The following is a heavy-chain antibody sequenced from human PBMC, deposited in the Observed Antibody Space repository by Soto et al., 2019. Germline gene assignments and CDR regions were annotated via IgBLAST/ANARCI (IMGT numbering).Heavy chain of an antibody. Sequence: QVPLVQSGAEVKKPGASVKVSCKASGYTFTSYDINWVRQATGQGLEWMGWMNPNSGNTGYAQKFQGRVTMTRNTSISTAYMELSSLRSEDTAVYYCARGSSATGYCSGGSCYEVDYWGQGTLVTVSS. J-gene: IGHJ4*02. CDR1: GYTFTSYD. CDR3: ARGSSATGYCSGGSCYEVDY. CDR2: MNPNSGNT. V-gene: IGHV1-8*01. D-gene: IGHD2-15*01.